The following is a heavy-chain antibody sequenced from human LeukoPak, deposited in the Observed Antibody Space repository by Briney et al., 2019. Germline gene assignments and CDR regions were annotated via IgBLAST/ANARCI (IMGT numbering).Heavy chain of an antibody. CDR3: AKDPDYGDYTTDY. Sequence: PGGSLRLSCAASGFTLSTHAMAWVRQAPGKGLQWVSGISASGGTTYYADSVKGRFTISRDKSKNTLFLQMSSLTAEDTAVYYCAKDPDYGDYTTDYWGQGTLVTVSS. V-gene: IGHV3-23*01. CDR2: ISASGGTT. CDR1: GFTLSTHA. D-gene: IGHD4-17*01. J-gene: IGHJ4*02.